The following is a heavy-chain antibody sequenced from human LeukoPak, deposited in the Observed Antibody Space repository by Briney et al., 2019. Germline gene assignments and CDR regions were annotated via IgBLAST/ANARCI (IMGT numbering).Heavy chain of an antibody. D-gene: IGHD4-17*01. J-gene: IGHJ4*02. CDR1: GFTLTTYG. CDR3: AKDRIGVTTPKAYFDY. V-gene: IGHV3-30*18. CDR2: ISYDGINK. Sequence: GRSLRLSCAASGFTLTTYGIHWVRQAPGKGLEWVAVISYDGINKDYADSVKGRFPISRDTSKNTVSLQMNNVRVEDTAVYYCAKDRIGVTTPKAYFDYWGQGTLVTVSS.